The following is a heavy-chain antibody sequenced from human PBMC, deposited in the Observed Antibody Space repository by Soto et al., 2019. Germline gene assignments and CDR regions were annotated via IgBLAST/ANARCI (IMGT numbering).Heavy chain of an antibody. D-gene: IGHD3-10*01. Sequence: GGSLRLSCAASGFPFSTYALPWVRQAPGKGLEWVSLISGNGGSTYYADSVKGRFTISRDNSRDTLYLQMNTLRAEDTAVYYCAKVHGSGSYHNFPDYWGQGTLVTVSS. CDR1: GFPFSTYA. J-gene: IGHJ4*02. CDR2: ISGNGGST. V-gene: IGHV3-23*01. CDR3: AKVHGSGSYHNFPDY.